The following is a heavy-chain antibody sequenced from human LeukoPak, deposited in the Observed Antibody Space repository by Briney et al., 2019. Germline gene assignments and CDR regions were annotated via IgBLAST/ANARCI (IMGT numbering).Heavy chain of an antibody. J-gene: IGHJ4*02. CDR3: ARDSRYSRGVGDFDY. Sequence: SGTLSLTCAVSGGSISSSNWWSWVRQPPGKGLEWIGEIYHSGSTNYNPSLKSRVTISVDKSKNQFSLKLSSVTAADTAVYYCARDSRYSRGVGDFDYWGQGTLVIVSS. CDR1: GGSISSSNW. CDR2: IYHSGST. V-gene: IGHV4-4*02. D-gene: IGHD5-18*01.